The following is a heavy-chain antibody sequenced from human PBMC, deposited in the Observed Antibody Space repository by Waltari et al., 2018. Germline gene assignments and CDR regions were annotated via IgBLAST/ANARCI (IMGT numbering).Heavy chain of an antibody. Sequence: QVQLHESGPGLVKPSETLSLTCTVSGGSISSHYWSWVRQPPGKGLEWIGYIYYSGTTSYNPSLQSRVTRSVDPSRNQFSLRLTSVTAADTAVYYCVRDFVGIDYGVPSVSWGQGTLVIVSS. CDR2: IYYSGTT. CDR1: GGSISSHY. V-gene: IGHV4-59*11. CDR3: VRDFVGIDYGVPSVS. D-gene: IGHD4-17*01. J-gene: IGHJ4*02.